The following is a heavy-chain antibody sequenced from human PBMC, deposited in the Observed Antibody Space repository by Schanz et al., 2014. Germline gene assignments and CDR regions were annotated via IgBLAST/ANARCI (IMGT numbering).Heavy chain of an antibody. CDR2: ISSKGDMT. V-gene: IGHV3-64*01. Sequence: ERLVESGGGVVQPGRSLRLSCAASGFTFSIYAMHWVRQAPGKGLEYVSSISSKGDMTFYGNSVKGRFTISRDNSKNTLYLQLGSLSAEDTAVYFCARDNRYYLFDYWGQGAMVTVSS. CDR3: ARDNRYYLFDY. CDR1: GFTFSIYA. J-gene: IGHJ4*02. D-gene: IGHD3-16*02.